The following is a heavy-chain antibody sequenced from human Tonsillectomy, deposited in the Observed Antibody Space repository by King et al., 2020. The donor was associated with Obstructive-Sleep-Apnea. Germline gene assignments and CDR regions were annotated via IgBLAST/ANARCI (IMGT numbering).Heavy chain of an antibody. J-gene: IGHJ4*02. D-gene: IGHD5-18*01. CDR2: VYDSGST. Sequence: VQLQESGPGLVNPSETLSLTCTVSGGSISRYYWSWIRQPPGKGLEWIGYVYDSGSTNYNPSLKSRVTISVDTSKNQFSLRLSSVTAADTAVYYCATQGYSYGPFDYWGQGTLVTVSS. CDR3: ATQGYSYGPFDY. CDR1: GGSISRYY. V-gene: IGHV4-59*01.